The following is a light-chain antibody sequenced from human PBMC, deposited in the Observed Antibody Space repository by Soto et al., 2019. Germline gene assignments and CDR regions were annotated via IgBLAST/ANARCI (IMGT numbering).Light chain of an antibody. CDR2: DAS. J-gene: IGKJ2*01. CDR1: QRVSSY. CDR3: QQRSNWPRYT. V-gene: IGKV3-11*01. Sequence: EIVLTQSPATLSLSPGERATLSCRASQRVSSYLAWYQQQPGQAPRLLIYDASNRATGIPARFSGSGSGTDFTLTISSLEPEDFALYYCQQRSNWPRYTFGQGTKLEIK.